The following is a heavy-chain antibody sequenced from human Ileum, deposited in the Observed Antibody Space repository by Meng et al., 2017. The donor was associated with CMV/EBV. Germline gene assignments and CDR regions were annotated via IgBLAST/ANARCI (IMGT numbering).Heavy chain of an antibody. D-gene: IGHD3-10*01. CDR2: IKNDGSEI. CDR3: RVGHYSDF. CDR1: GFTFNNFW. Sequence: QLVESGGGLVQPGGSLGLSFAASGFTFNNFWMSWVRQAPGKGLEWVANIKNDGSEIYYADSVKGRFTISRDNAKNLLYLQMNSLRAEDTAVYYCRVGHYSDFWGQGTLVTVSS. V-gene: IGHV3-7*01. J-gene: IGHJ4*02.